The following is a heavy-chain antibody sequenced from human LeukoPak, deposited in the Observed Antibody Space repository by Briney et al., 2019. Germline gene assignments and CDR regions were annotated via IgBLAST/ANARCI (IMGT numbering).Heavy chain of an antibody. CDR3: ARGHCSSATRCPTGHDYYYGMDV. V-gene: IGHV3-13*04. CDR2: ICSGGDT. CDR1: GFTFSSYD. J-gene: IGHJ6*02. Sequence: PGGSLRLSCAASGFTFSSYDMHWVRQTPGNGLEWVSAICSGGDTYYPGSVKGRFTISREDAKNSVYLEMNSLRAGDTAVYYCARGHCSSATRCPTGHDYYYGMDVWGQGTTVTVSS. D-gene: IGHD2-2*01.